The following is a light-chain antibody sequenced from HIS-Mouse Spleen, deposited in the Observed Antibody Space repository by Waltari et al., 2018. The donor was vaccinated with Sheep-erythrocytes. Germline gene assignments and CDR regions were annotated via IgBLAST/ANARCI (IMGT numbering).Light chain of an antibody. CDR1: SSDVGSYNL. Sequence: QSALTQPPSVSGSPGQSITISCTGTSSDVGSYNLFSWYQQHPGKAPKLMIYEGSKRPSGVSNRCSGSKSGNTACLTISGLQAEDEADYYCCSYAGSSTPWVFGGGTKLTVL. CDR3: CSYAGSSTPWV. V-gene: IGLV2-23*01. J-gene: IGLJ3*02. CDR2: EGS.